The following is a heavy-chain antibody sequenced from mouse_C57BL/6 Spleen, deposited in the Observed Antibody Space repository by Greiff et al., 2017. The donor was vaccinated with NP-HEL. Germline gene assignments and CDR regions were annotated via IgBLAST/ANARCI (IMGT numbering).Heavy chain of an antibody. Sequence: EVQLVESGGGLVQPGGSLKLSCAASGFTFSDYGMAWVRQTPRKGLEWVAFISTLAYSTYYADTVTGRFTISRENAKNTLYLEMSSLRSEETAMYYCARRRAYDGYYGDAMDYWGQGTSVTVAS. V-gene: IGHV5-15*01. J-gene: IGHJ4*01. CDR2: ISTLAYST. CDR3: ARRRAYDGYYGDAMDY. CDR1: GFTFSDYG. D-gene: IGHD2-3*01.